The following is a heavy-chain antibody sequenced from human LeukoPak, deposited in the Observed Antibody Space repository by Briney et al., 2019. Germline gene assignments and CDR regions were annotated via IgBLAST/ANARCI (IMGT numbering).Heavy chain of an antibody. CDR3: ARDPGPGDY. V-gene: IGHV3-21*01. Sequence: GGSLRLSCAASGFTFSSYSMNWVRQAPGKGLEWVSSITSGSHIYYADSVKGRFTISRDNAKNSLYLQMNSLRAEDTAVYYCARDPGPGDYWGQGTLVTVSS. CDR2: ITSGSHI. CDR1: GFTFSSYS. J-gene: IGHJ4*02.